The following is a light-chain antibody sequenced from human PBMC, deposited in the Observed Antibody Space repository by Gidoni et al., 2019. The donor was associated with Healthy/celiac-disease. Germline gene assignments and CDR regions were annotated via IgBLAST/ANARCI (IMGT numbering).Light chain of an antibody. CDR1: SSNIGSNY. CDR2: RNN. CDR3: AAWDDSLSGVV. Sequence: QSVLTQPPSASGTPGQGVTISCSGTSSNIGSNYVYCYQHLPGTAPKLLIYRNNQRPSGVPDRFSGSKSGTSASLAISGLRSEDEADYYCAAWDDSLSGVVFGGGTKLTV. V-gene: IGLV1-47*01. J-gene: IGLJ2*01.